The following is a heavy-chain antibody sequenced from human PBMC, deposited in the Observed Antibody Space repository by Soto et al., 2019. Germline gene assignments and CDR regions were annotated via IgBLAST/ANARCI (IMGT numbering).Heavy chain of an antibody. CDR1: GYTFTSYD. CDR2: MNPNSGNT. V-gene: IGHV1-8*01. J-gene: IGHJ6*03. Sequence: ASVKVSCKASGYTFTSYDINWVRQATGQGLEWMGWMNPNSGNTGYAQKFQGRVTMTRNTSISTAYMELSSLRSEDTAVYYCARRLDDFWSGYYSYYYYYMDVWGKGTTVTVSS. D-gene: IGHD3-3*01. CDR3: ARRLDDFWSGYYSYYYYYMDV.